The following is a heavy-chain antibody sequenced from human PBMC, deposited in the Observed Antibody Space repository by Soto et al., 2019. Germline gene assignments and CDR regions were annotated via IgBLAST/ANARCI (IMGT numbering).Heavy chain of an antibody. V-gene: IGHV3-23*01. J-gene: IGHJ6*02. Sequence: EVQLLESGGGLVQPGGSLRLSCAASGFTFSSYAMSWVRQAPGKGLEWVSAISGSGGSTYYADSVKGRFTISRDNSKNTLYLQMNSLRAEDTAVYYCAKDSRSSGIVATTYYGMDVWGQGTTVTVSS. CDR1: GFTFSSYA. CDR2: ISGSGGST. D-gene: IGHD5-12*01. CDR3: AKDSRSSGIVATTYYGMDV.